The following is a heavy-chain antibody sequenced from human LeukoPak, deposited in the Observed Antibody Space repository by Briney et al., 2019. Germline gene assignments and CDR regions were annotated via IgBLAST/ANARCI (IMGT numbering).Heavy chain of an antibody. CDR1: GFTFSGFA. V-gene: IGHV3-23*01. CDR2: MSGSGDNT. J-gene: IGHJ6*01. D-gene: IGHD2/OR15-2a*01. CDR3: AKMKGHPLQKYYMCG. Sequence: GGSLRLSCAASGFTFSGFAMSWVRRTPGKGLEWVSAMSGSGDNTLYAASVKGRFTISRDNSKNTLYLEMNSLRAEDTAIYYCAKMKGHPLQKYYMCGWGQGATVTVS.